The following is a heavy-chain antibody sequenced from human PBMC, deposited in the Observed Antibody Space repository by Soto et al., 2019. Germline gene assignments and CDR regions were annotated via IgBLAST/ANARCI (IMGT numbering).Heavy chain of an antibody. CDR2: MYHSGSA. CDR1: GGSISSYL. CDR3: AGGGSIVVATRRLMDV. J-gene: IGHJ6*03. V-gene: IGHV4-59*12. Sequence: SETLSLTCTVSGGSISSYLWGWIRHPPGKGLEWIGEMYHSGSANYNPSLKSRVTISVDTSKNQFSLKLHSVTAADTAVYYCAGGGSIVVATRRLMDVWGKGTTVTVSS. D-gene: IGHD3-22*01.